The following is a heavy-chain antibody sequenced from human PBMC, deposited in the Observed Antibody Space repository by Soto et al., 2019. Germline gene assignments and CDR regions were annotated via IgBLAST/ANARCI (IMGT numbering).Heavy chain of an antibody. V-gene: IGHV3-30*18. Sequence: GGSLRLSCAASGFTFSNYGMHWVRQAPGKGLEWVAVISYDGSNKYYADSVKGRFTISRDNSKNTLYLQMNSLRAEDTAVYYCAKDNYGDYTDGMDVWGQGTTVTVSS. CDR2: ISYDGSNK. D-gene: IGHD4-17*01. CDR1: GFTFSNYG. J-gene: IGHJ6*02. CDR3: AKDNYGDYTDGMDV.